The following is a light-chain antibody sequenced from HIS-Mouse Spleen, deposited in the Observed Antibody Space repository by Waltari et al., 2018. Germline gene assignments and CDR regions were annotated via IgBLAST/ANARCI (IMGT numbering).Light chain of an antibody. Sequence: SALTQPASVSGSPGQSITIPCTGTSSDGGGYTYVSWYQQHPGKAPKLMIYDVSNRPSGVSNRFSGSKSGNTASLTISGLQAEDEADYYCSSYTSSSFNVVFGGGTKLTVL. V-gene: IGLV2-14*03. CDR3: SSYTSSSFNVV. CDR1: SSDGGGYTY. CDR2: DVS. J-gene: IGLJ2*01.